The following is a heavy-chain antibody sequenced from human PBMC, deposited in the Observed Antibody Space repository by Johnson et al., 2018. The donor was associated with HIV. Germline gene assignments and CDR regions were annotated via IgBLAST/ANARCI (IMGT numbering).Heavy chain of an antibody. V-gene: IGHV3-7*02. Sequence: VQLVESGGGLVKPGGSLRLSCEVSGFTFTFYWMSWVRQSPGKGLEWVANIKKDGSEKYYVDSVKGRFTISRDNAKNSLYLQMSSLRAEYTAVYNCARGVLGVIIDWGQGTMVAVSS. CDR1: GFTFTFYW. J-gene: IGHJ3*01. CDR3: ARGVLGVIID. CDR2: IKKDGSEK. D-gene: IGHD3-10*01.